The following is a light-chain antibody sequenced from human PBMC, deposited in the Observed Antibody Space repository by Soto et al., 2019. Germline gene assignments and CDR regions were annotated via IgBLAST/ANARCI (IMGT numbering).Light chain of an antibody. CDR3: QKYNSDPIT. J-gene: IGKJ5*01. CDR1: QGIRTD. V-gene: IGKV1-17*01. CDR2: AAS. Sequence: IQMTQSPSSLCASLGDRLTITCRPSQGIRTDLGWYQQKTGKAPKRLIYAASSLQSAVPSRFSGRGSGTYFTLTISRLQTEDVETDYCQKYNSDPITFGQGTRLEIK.